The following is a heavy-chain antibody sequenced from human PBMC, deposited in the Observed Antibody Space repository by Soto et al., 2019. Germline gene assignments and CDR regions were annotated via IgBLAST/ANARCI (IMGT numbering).Heavy chain of an antibody. V-gene: IGHV3-7*03. D-gene: IGHD3-3*01. CDR2: IKQDGSEK. CDR1: GFTFSSYW. J-gene: IGHJ5*02. CDR3: ARDLGVRCYDFWSGYYGGGSWFDP. Sequence: PAGSLRLSCAASGFTFSSYWMSWVRQAPGKGLEWVANIKQDGSEKYYVDSVKGRFTISRDNAKNSLYLQMNSLRAEDTAVYYCARDLGVRCYDFWSGYYGGGSWFDPWGQGTLVTVSS.